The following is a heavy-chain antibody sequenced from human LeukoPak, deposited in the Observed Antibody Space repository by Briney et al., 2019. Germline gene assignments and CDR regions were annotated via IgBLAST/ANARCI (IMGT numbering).Heavy chain of an antibody. CDR2: IYWDDDK. CDR1: GFSLNSTGEG. J-gene: IGHJ4*02. D-gene: IGHD4-11*01. CDR3: AHRRQYSNYCFDY. Sequence: ESGPTLVNPTQTLTVTCTFSGFSLNSTGEGVGWIRQPPGKALEWLALIYWDDDKRYNPSLKSRLALTKDPSKNQVILTMTDMDPVDTATFYCAHRRQYSNYCFDYWGQGPLVTVSS. V-gene: IGHV2-5*02.